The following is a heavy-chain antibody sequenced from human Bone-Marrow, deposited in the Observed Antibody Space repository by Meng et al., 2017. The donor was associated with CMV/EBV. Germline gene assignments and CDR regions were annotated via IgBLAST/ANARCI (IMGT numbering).Heavy chain of an antibody. CDR1: GYTFTSYD. J-gene: IGHJ5*02. CDR2: MNPNSGNT. V-gene: IGHV1-8*01. Sequence: ASVKVSCKASGYTFTSYDINWVRQATGQGLEWMGWMNPNSGNTGYAQKFQGRVTMTRNTSISTAYMELSSLRSEDTAVYYCVTLEAISAAPRGGWFDPWGQGTLVTVSS. CDR3: VTLEAISAAPRGGWFDP. D-gene: IGHD2-2*01.